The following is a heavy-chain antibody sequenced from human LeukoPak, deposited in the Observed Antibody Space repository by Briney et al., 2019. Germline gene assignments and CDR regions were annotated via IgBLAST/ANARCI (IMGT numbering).Heavy chain of an antibody. D-gene: IGHD2-15*01. Sequence: PSETLSLTCTVFGDSVTGYFLNWVRQPPGKGLEWIGHIYKIGTTNYNPSLKSRLTISADTSKNQFPLQLRSVTAADTAVYYCVIGVGWQPDYWGQGALVTVSS. V-gene: IGHV4-59*02. CDR3: VIGVGWQPDY. J-gene: IGHJ4*02. CDR2: IYKIGTT. CDR1: GDSVTGYF.